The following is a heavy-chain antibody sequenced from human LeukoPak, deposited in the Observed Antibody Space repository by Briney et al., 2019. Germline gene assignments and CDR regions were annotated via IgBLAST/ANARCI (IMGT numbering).Heavy chain of an antibody. CDR2: IYYSGST. D-gene: IGHD3-16*02. CDR1: GGSISSYY. V-gene: IGHV4-59*01. CDR3: ARLSSSYTRGYYYYYMDV. J-gene: IGHJ6*03. Sequence: PSETLSLTCTVSGGSISSYYWSWIRQPPGKGLEWIGYIYYSGSTNYNPSLKSRVTISVDTSKNQFSLKLSSVTAADTAVYYCARLSSSYTRGYYYYYMDVWGKGTTVTVSS.